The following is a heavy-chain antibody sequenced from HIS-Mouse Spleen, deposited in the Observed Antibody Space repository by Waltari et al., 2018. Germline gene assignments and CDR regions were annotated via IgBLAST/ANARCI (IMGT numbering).Heavy chain of an antibody. D-gene: IGHD6-13*01. CDR1: GYTFTGYY. V-gene: IGHV1-2*02. Sequence: QVQLVQSGAEVKKPGASVKVSCKASGYTFTGYYIHWVRQALGQGLEWMGWINPNSGGTNYAQKFQGRVTMTRDTSISTAYMELSRLRSDDTAVYYCARIRYSSSWFVGAEYFQHWGQGTLVTVSS. J-gene: IGHJ1*01. CDR3: ARIRYSSSWFVGAEYFQH. CDR2: INPNSGGT.